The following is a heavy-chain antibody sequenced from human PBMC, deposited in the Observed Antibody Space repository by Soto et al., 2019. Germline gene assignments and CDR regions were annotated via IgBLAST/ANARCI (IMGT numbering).Heavy chain of an antibody. Sequence: EVQLLESGGGLVQPGGSLRLSCAASGFTFSSYAMRWVRQAPGKGLEWVSVISGSGGSTYYADSVKGRFTISRGNSKNTLYVQMNSLRDDDTAGYYCAKSGGTWGSNSPTYFYYYCGMDVWGQGTTVSVSS. V-gene: IGHV3-23*01. CDR3: AKSGGTWGSNSPTYFYYYCGMDV. CDR2: ISGSGGST. J-gene: IGHJ6*01. CDR1: GFTFSSYA. D-gene: IGHD3-16*01.